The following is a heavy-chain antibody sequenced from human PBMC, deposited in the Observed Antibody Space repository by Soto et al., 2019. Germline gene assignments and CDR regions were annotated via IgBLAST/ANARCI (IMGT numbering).Heavy chain of an antibody. D-gene: IGHD2-15*01. CDR1: GNTFANYD. CDR3: ASSSADSN. CDR2: ISPNSGNT. J-gene: IGHJ4*02. V-gene: IGHV1-8*01. Sequence: ASVKVSCKASGNTFANYDINWVRQAPGQGLEWMGWISPNSGNTGYAQKFQGRVNMTRDTSIGTAYMELRSLRSEDTAVYYCASSSADSNWGQGTLVTVSS.